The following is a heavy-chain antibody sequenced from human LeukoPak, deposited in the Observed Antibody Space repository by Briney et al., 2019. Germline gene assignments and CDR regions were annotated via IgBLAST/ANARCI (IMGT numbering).Heavy chain of an antibody. J-gene: IGHJ3*01. CDR1: GYTFADYH. D-gene: IGHD6-13*01. V-gene: IGHV1-2*02. Sequence: ASVTVTRKASGYTFADYHIHWVRQAPAQGLEWMGWINPNSGGTNYAQKFQGRVTMTRDASISTAYMELSRLRSDDAAVYYCARVDDRAQQSDAFDLWGQGTMVTVSS. CDR2: INPNSGGT. CDR3: ARVDDRAQQSDAFDL.